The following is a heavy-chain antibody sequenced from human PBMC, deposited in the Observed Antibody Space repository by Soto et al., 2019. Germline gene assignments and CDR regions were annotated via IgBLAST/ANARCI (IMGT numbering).Heavy chain of an antibody. CDR1: GFTFEDYA. D-gene: IGHD6-19*01. J-gene: IGHJ5*02. CDR3: AKGRGALAVVSNWFDP. Sequence: EVQLVESGGGLVQPGRSLRLSCAAFGFTFEDYAMHWIRQTPGKGLEWVAGINWNSGSVGYADSVKGRFTISRDNANNSLSLQMVSLTTEDTALYYCAKGRGALAVVSNWFDPWGQGTLVTVSS. CDR2: INWNSGSV. V-gene: IGHV3-9*01.